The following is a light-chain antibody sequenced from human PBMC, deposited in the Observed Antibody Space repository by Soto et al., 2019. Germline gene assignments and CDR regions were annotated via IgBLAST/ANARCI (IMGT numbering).Light chain of an antibody. CDR2: AAS. J-gene: IGKJ5*01. V-gene: IGKV1-39*01. CDR3: QQTYSIPIT. CDR1: QGINNY. Sequence: DVQMTQSPSSRPASVGERFTFTCRPSQGINNYLNWYQQRPGKAPKLLINAASSLQGGVPLRFSGSGSGTDFTLTISSLQAEDFATYYCQQTYSIPITFGQGTRLENK.